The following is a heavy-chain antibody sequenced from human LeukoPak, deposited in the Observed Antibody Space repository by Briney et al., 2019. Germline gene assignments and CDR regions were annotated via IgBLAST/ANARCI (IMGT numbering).Heavy chain of an antibody. CDR1: GYTFTGYY. Sequence: ASVKVSCKASGYTFTGYYMHWVRQAPGQGLEWMGWISAYNGNTNYAQKLQGRVTMTTDTSTSTAYMELRSLRSDDTAVYYCARDSEGDYYDSSGPFDYWGQGTLVTVSS. CDR3: ARDSEGDYYDSSGPFDY. J-gene: IGHJ4*02. V-gene: IGHV1-18*04. D-gene: IGHD3-22*01. CDR2: ISAYNGNT.